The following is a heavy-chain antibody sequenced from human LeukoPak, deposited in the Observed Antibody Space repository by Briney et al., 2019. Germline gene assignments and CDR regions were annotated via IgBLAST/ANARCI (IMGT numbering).Heavy chain of an antibody. CDR1: GGSFSGYY. J-gene: IGHJ5*02. Sequence: SETLSLTCAVYGGSFSGYYWSWIRQPPGKGLEWIGEINHSGSTNYNPSLKSRVTISVDTSKNQFSLKLSSVTAADTAVYYCARLRGGTYYDILTGYNFFDPWGQGTLVTVSS. CDR3: ARLRGGTYYDILTGYNFFDP. V-gene: IGHV4-34*01. CDR2: INHSGST. D-gene: IGHD3-9*01.